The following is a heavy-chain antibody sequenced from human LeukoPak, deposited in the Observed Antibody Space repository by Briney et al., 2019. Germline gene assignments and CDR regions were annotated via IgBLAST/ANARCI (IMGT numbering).Heavy chain of an antibody. D-gene: IGHD3-22*01. CDR3: ARNWAYYDSSGYPQGDAFDI. V-gene: IGHV4-59*01. CDR2: IYYTGTT. J-gene: IGHJ3*02. CDR1: GGSINSYY. Sequence: PAETLSLTCTVSGGSINSYYWSWIRQPPGKGLEWIGGIYYTGTTNHNPALKSRVTISVDPSKNQFSLKLSSVTAADTAVYYCARNWAYYDSSGYPQGDAFDIWGQGTMVTVSS.